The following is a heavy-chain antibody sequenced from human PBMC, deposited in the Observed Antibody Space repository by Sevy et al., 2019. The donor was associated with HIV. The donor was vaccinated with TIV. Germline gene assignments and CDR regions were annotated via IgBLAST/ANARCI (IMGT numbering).Heavy chain of an antibody. CDR3: VKDPDYNFWRGDYGMDV. V-gene: IGHV3-64D*06. D-gene: IGHD3-3*01. Sequence: GGSLRLSCSGSGFSFSNSAMNWVRQTPGKGLKYVSAISSDGVSTYYTDSVRGRFTISRDNSKNTLYLQMSSLRVEDTAVYYCVKDPDYNFWRGDYGMDVRGQGTTVTVS. J-gene: IGHJ6*02. CDR1: GFSFSNSA. CDR2: ISSDGVST.